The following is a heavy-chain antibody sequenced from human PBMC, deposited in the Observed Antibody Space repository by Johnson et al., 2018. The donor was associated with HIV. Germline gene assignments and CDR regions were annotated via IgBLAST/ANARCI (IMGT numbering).Heavy chain of an antibody. CDR3: ARDQRGGYSYGDAFDF. CDR1: GFTFSSYA. V-gene: IGHV3-66*01. CDR2: IYSGGST. J-gene: IGHJ3*01. Sequence: VQLVESGGGVVQPGRSLRLSCAASGFTFSSYAMHWVRQAPGKGLEWVAVIYSGGSTFYADSVKGRFTISRDNSGNTLYLQMDSLRVEDTAVYYCARDQRGGYSYGDAFDFWGQGTVVSVST. D-gene: IGHD5-18*01.